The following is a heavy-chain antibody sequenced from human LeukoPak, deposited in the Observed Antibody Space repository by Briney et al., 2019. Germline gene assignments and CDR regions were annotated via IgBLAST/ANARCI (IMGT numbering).Heavy chain of an antibody. V-gene: IGHV3-49*04. Sequence: GGSLRPSCTASGFTLGDYAMSWVRQAPGKGLEWVGFIRSKAYGGTTEYAASVKGRFTISRDDSKSIAYLQMNSLKTEDTAVYYCTTTYCGGDCYPPNYWGQGTLVTVSS. CDR3: TTTYCGGDCYPPNY. CDR2: IRSKAYGGTT. CDR1: GFTLGDYA. D-gene: IGHD2-21*02. J-gene: IGHJ4*02.